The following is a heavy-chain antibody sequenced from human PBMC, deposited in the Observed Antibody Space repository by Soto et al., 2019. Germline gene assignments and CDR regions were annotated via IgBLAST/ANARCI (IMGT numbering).Heavy chain of an antibody. D-gene: IGHD3-22*01. CDR3: ARLTGSTPDYYDSSGYYYFDY. CDR1: GYSFTSYW. CDR2: IYPGDSDT. V-gene: IGHV5-51*01. Sequence: GESLKISCKGSGYSFTSYWIGWVRQMPGKGLEWMGIIYPGDSDTRYSPSFQGQVTISADKSISTAYLQWSSLKASDTAMYYCARLTGSTPDYYDSSGYYYFDYWGQGTLVTVSS. J-gene: IGHJ4*02.